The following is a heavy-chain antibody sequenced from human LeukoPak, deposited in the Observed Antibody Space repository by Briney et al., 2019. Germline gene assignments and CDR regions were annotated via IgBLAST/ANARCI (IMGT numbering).Heavy chain of an antibody. CDR1: GFTFSSYS. J-gene: IGHJ4*02. Sequence: GGSLRLPCAASGFTFSSYSMNWVRQAPGKGLEWVSFISSSSSYIYYADSVKGRFTISRDNAKNSLYLQMNSLRAEDTAVYYCARVPTYGDYVANGWGQGTLVTVSS. V-gene: IGHV3-21*01. CDR2: ISSSSSYI. CDR3: ARVPTYGDYVANG. D-gene: IGHD4-17*01.